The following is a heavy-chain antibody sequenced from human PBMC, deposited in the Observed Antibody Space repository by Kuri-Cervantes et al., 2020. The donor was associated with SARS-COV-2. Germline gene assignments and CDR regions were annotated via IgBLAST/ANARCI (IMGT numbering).Heavy chain of an antibody. J-gene: IGHJ4*02. Sequence: ASVKVSCKASGYPFTDYPMHWVRQAPGQGLEWMGIVNPSTGMTTYAQNFQGRITLTRDTSTHTVYMDLTSLRSEDTAVYYCAKVAYYDTLTGHWGWVDYWGQGTLVTVSS. CDR1: GYPFTDYP. D-gene: IGHD3-9*01. V-gene: IGHV1-46*01. CDR2: VNPSTGMT. CDR3: AKVAYYDTLTGHWGWVDY.